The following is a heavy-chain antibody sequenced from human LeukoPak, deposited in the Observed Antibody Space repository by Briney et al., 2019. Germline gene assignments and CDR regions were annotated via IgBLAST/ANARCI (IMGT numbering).Heavy chain of an antibody. CDR2: IYYSGST. D-gene: IGHD4-17*01. CDR1: GGSISSGGYY. CDR3: ARDLSYGDYVSYFDY. J-gene: IGHJ4*02. Sequence: SQTLSLTCTVSGGSISSGGYYWSWIRQHPGKGLEWIGYIYYSGSTYYNPSPKSRVTISVDTSKNQFSLKLSSVTAADTAVYYCARDLSYGDYVSYFDYWGQGTLVTVSS. V-gene: IGHV4-31*03.